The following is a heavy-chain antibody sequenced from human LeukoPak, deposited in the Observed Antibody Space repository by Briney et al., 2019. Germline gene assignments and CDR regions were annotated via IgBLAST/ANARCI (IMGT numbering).Heavy chain of an antibody. Sequence: GGSLRLSCAASGFTFSSYAMSWVRQAPGKGLEWVSTISGSGGSTYYADSVKGRFTFSRDNSKNTLNLQMNSLRAEDTAVYYCAKGTAVASYYAMDVWGQGTTVTVSS. D-gene: IGHD6-19*01. J-gene: IGHJ6*02. CDR3: AKGTAVASYYAMDV. CDR2: ISGSGGST. V-gene: IGHV3-23*01. CDR1: GFTFSSYA.